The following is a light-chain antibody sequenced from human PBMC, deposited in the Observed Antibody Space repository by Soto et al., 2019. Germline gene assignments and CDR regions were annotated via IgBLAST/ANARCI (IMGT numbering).Light chain of an antibody. J-gene: IGLJ2*01. V-gene: IGLV2-14*01. CDR2: DVS. CDR3: NSYTTSSTHVV. Sequence: QSALTQPASVSGSPGQSITISCTGTSSDVGSYNYVSWYQQYPGKAPKLMIYDVSNRPSGVSYRFSGSKSGSTASLTISGLQAEDEADYYCNSYTTSSTHVVFGGGTKLTVL. CDR1: SSDVGSYNY.